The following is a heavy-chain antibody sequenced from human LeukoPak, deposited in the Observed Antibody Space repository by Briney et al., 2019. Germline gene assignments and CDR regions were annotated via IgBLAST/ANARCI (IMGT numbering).Heavy chain of an antibody. Sequence: SVKVSCKASGGTFSSYAISWVRQAPGQGLEWMGGIIPIFGTANYAQKFQGRVTITADESTSTAYMELSSLSAEDTAVYYCARGVRVRCGSSTSCYRGGFDYWGQGTLVTVSS. CDR3: ARGVRVRCGSSTSCYRGGFDY. J-gene: IGHJ4*02. V-gene: IGHV1-69*01. D-gene: IGHD2-2*01. CDR1: GGTFSSYA. CDR2: IIPIFGTA.